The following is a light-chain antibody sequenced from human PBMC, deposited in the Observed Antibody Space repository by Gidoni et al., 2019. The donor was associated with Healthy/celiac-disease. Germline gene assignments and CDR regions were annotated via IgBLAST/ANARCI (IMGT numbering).Light chain of an antibody. CDR3: QQYNNWPPLT. CDR1: QSVSSN. J-gene: IGKJ4*01. CDR2: GAS. Sequence: EIVKTQSPATLSVSPGERATLSCRASQSVSSNLAWYQQKPGQAPRLLIYGASTRATGIPARFSGSGSGTEFTLTISSLQSEDFAVYYCQQYNNWPPLTFGGGTKLEIK. V-gene: IGKV3-15*01.